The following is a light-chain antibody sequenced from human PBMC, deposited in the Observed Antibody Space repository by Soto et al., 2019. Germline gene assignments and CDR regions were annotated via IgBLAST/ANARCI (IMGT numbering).Light chain of an antibody. CDR2: EGS. CDR3: CSYAGSTTWV. Sequence: QSALTQSASVSGSPGQSITISCTGTSSDVGNYNLVSWYQQHPGKAPKLLVYEGSIRPSGISHRFSGSNSGNTASLTISGLQAEDEADYYCCSYAGSTTWVFGGGTELTVL. V-gene: IGLV2-23*01. J-gene: IGLJ3*02. CDR1: SSDVGNYNL.